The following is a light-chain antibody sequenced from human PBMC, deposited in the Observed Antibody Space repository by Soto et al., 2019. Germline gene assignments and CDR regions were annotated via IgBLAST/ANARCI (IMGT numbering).Light chain of an antibody. CDR3: QQRSNLIT. Sequence: ELVLAQAPATLSLYPGAIATLSCRASQSVSSYLAWYQQKPGQAPRLLIYDASNRATGIPARFSGSGSGTDFTLTISSLEPEDFAVYYCQQRSNLITFGQGTRLEIK. J-gene: IGKJ5*01. V-gene: IGKV3-11*01. CDR1: QSVSSY. CDR2: DAS.